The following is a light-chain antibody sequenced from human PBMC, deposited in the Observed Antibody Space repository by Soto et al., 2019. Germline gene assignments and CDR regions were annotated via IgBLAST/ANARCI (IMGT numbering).Light chain of an antibody. Sequence: QSVLTQPASVSGSPGQSITISCTGTSSYVGAYNYVSWYQQHPGKAPKLMIYDVNNRPSGVSNRFSGSKSGNTASLTISGLQAGDEADYYCSSYTSSTTDVFGAGTKVTVL. CDR2: DVN. V-gene: IGLV2-14*03. CDR3: SSYTSSTTDV. CDR1: SSYVGAYNY. J-gene: IGLJ1*01.